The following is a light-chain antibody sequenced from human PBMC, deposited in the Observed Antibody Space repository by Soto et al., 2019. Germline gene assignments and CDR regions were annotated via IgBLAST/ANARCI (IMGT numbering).Light chain of an antibody. CDR1: NSNIASNT. CDR2: YNN. V-gene: IGLV1-44*01. CDR3: AAWDDNLKRYV. J-gene: IGLJ1*01. Sequence: QSVLTQPPSASETPGQTVSISCSGSNSNIASNTVNWYQHLPGTAPKLLIYYNNQRPSGVPDRFSGSKSGTSASLAISGLQSEDESDYYRAAWDDNLKRYVFGTGTKVTVL.